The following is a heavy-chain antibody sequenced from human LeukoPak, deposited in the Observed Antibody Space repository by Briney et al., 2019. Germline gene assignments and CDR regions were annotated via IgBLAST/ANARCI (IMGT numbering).Heavy chain of an antibody. CDR2: IYSSGST. D-gene: IGHD3-10*01. Sequence: SETLSLTCTVSGGSISSGSYYWSWIRQPAGKGLEWIGRIYSSGSTNYNPSLESRVTISVDTSKNQFSLKLSSVTAADTAVYYCARDPGIMVRGSRRGYDDYYYYMDVWGKGTTVTISS. J-gene: IGHJ6*03. CDR1: GGSISSGSYY. CDR3: ARDPGIMVRGSRRGYDDYYYYMDV. V-gene: IGHV4-61*02.